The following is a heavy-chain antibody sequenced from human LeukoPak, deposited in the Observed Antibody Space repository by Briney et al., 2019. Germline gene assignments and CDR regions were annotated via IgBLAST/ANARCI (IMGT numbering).Heavy chain of an antibody. J-gene: IGHJ4*02. CDR2: IKQDGSEK. D-gene: IGHD5-18*01. Sequence: GGSLRLSCAASGFTFSSYWMSWVRQAPGKGLEWVANIKQDGSEKYYVDSVEGRFTISRDNAKNSLYLQMNSLRAEDTAVYYCAKSGIQLWSPLDYWGQGTLVTVSS. CDR1: GFTFSSYW. V-gene: IGHV3-7*03. CDR3: AKSGIQLWSPLDY.